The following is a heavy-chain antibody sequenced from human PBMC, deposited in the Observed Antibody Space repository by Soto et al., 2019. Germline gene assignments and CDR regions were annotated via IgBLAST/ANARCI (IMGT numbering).Heavy chain of an antibody. V-gene: IGHV3-23*01. D-gene: IGHD3-16*02. CDR1: GFTFSSYA. Sequence: EVQLLESGGGLVQPGGSLRLSCAASGFTFSSYAMSWVRQAPGKGLEWVSAVSGSGGTTYYGDSVKGRFSISRDNSKNTLWLQMNSLRAEDTAVYYCAKDRSRRSYRDVITFGAVIAQFDHWGQGALVTVSP. J-gene: IGHJ4*02. CDR2: VSGSGGTT. CDR3: AKDRSRRSYRDVITFGAVIAQFDH.